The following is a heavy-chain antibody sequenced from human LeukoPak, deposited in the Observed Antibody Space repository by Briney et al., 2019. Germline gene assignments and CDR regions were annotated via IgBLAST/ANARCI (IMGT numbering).Heavy chain of an antibody. CDR3: ARGRSNYYGMDV. CDR2: IYYNGNT. D-gene: IGHD1-26*01. V-gene: IGHV4-59*01. Sequence: SETLSLTCSVSDGSINSCYWNWIRRPPGKGLEWIGYIYYNGNTNYSPSLKSRVTMSVDTSKNLFSLKVGSVTAADTAVYYCARGRSNYYGMDVWGQGTTVTVSS. J-gene: IGHJ6*02. CDR1: DGSINSCY.